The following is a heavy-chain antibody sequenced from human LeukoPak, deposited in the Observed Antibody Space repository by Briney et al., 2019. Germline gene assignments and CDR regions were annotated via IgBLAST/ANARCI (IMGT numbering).Heavy chain of an antibody. CDR2: ISYDGSNK. CDR1: GFTFSSYA. D-gene: IGHD2-15*01. V-gene: IGHV3-30-3*01. J-gene: IGHJ4*02. Sequence: GRSLRLSCAASGFTFSSYAMHWVRQAPGKGLEWVAVISYDGSNKYYADSVKGRFTISRDNSKNTLYLQMNSLRAEDTAVYYCARAYCSGGSCYDYWGQGTLVTVSS. CDR3: ARAYCSGGSCYDY.